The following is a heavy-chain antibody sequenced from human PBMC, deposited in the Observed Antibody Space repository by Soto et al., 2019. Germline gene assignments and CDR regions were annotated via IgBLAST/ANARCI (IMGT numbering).Heavy chain of an antibody. CDR1: GGSISSSNW. Sequence: LSLTCAVSGGSISSSNWWSWVRQPPGKGLKWIGEIYHSGSTNYNPSLKSRVTISVDKSKNQFSLKLSSVTAADTAVYYCARADYSNYGFDYWGQGTLVTVSS. CDR2: IYHSGST. CDR3: ARADYSNYGFDY. V-gene: IGHV4-4*02. D-gene: IGHD4-4*01. J-gene: IGHJ4*02.